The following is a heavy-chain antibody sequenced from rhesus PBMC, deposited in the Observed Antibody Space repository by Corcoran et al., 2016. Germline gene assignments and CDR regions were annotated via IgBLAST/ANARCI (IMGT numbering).Heavy chain of an antibody. CDR3: ARVSGGFA. J-gene: IGHJ4*01. CDR2: IGGSSGST. CDR1: GYSISSGYG. V-gene: IGHV4-127*01. D-gene: IGHD1-44*02. Sequence: QVQLQASGPGLVKPSETLSLTCAVSGYSISSGYGWSWIRQPPGKGLVWIGYIGGSSGSTNYNPYLKSRVTISKGTSKNQFSLKLSSVTAADTAVYYCARVSGGFAWGQGVLVTVSS.